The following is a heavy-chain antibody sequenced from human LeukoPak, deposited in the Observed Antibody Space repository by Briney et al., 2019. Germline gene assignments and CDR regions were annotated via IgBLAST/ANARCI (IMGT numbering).Heavy chain of an antibody. CDR2: FDPEDGET. CDR1: GYTLTELS. Sequence: GASVKVSCKVSGYTLTELSMHWVRQAPGKGREWMGGFDPEDGETIYAQKFQGRVTMTGDTSTDTAYMELSSLRSEDTAVYYCATRLLYSSGWYFDYWGQGTLVTVSS. V-gene: IGHV1-24*01. J-gene: IGHJ4*02. D-gene: IGHD6-19*01. CDR3: ATRLLYSSGWYFDY.